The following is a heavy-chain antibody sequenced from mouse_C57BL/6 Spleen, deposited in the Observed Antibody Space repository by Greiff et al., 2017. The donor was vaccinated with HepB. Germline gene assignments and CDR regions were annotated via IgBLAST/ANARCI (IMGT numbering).Heavy chain of an antibody. CDR1: GFNIKDYY. D-gene: IGHD1-1*01. J-gene: IGHJ4*01. CDR2: IDPEDGET. Sequence: EVQLQQSGAELVKPGASVKLSCTASGFNIKDYYMHWVKERTEQGLEWIGRIDPEDGETKYAPKFQGKATITADTSSNTAYPQLSSLTSEDTAVYYCARDYYGSSLYYAMDYWGQGTSVTVSS. V-gene: IGHV14-2*01. CDR3: ARDYYGSSLYYAMDY.